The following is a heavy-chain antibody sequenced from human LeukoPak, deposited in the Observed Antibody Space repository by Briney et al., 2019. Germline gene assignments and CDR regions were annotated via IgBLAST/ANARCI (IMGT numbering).Heavy chain of an antibody. CDR1: GGSISSGDYY. V-gene: IGHV4-31*03. D-gene: IGHD2-15*01. J-gene: IGHJ5*02. CDR2: IYYSGST. CDR3: ARDRGGYCSGGSCYNHWFDP. Sequence: SETLSLTCTVSGGSISSGDYYWSWIRQHPGKGLEWIGYIYYSGSTYYNPSLKSRVTTSVDTSKNQFSLKLSSVTAADTAVYYCARDRGGYCSGGSCYNHWFDPWGQGTLVTVSS.